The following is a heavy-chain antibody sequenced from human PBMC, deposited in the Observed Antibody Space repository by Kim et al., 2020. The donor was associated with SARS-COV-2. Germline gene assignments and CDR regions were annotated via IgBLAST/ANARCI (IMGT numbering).Heavy chain of an antibody. Sequence: SVKVSCKASGGTFSSYAISWVRQAPGQGLEWTGRIIPILGIANYAQKFQGRVTITADKSTSTAYMELSSLRSEDTAVYYCARALGDPDYYYYYMDVWGKGTTVTVSS. D-gene: IGHD3-16*01. CDR2: IIPILGIA. CDR3: ARALGDPDYYYYYMDV. CDR1: GGTFSSYA. V-gene: IGHV1-69*04. J-gene: IGHJ6*03.